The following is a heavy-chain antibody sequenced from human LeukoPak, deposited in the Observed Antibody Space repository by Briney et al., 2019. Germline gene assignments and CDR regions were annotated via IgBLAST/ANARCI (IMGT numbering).Heavy chain of an antibody. J-gene: IGHJ4*02. V-gene: IGHV3-66*01. D-gene: IGHD3-10*01. CDR1: PLTVTTTY. CDR2: IYSGDTT. Sequence: GGWLPLSCLASPLTVTTTYMSYVRQAPGKGLEWVSVIYSGDTTFYADSVRGKFTISRDNSKNTLYLQMNSLRAEDTAVYYCASILRSSSGYYFDYWGQGTLVTVSS. CDR3: ASILRSSSGYYFDY.